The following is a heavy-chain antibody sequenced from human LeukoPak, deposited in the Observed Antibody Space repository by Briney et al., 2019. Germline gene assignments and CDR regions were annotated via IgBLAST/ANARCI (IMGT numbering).Heavy chain of an antibody. CDR3: AKSRALNS. CDR1: GFPFSGNW. J-gene: IGHJ4*02. V-gene: IGHV3-7*02. CDR2: IKEDGSEK. Sequence: GGSLRLSCAASGFPFSGNWMTWVRQAPGKGPEWVANIKEDGSEKYYVDSVKGRFTTSRDNAKNSLYLQMNSLRAEDTAMYYCAKSRALNSWGQGTLVTVSS. D-gene: IGHD3-10*01.